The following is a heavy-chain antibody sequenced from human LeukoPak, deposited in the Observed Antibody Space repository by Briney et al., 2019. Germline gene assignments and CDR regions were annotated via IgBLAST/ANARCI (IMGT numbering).Heavy chain of an antibody. Sequence: GASVKVSCKASGYTFTGYYMHWVRQAPGQGLEWMGITNPSSGSTSYAQKFQGRVTMTRDTSTSAVYLELSRLRSEDTAVYFCARVVPRYYDTSGANWFDPWGQGTLVTVSS. CDR3: ARVVPRYYDTSGANWFDP. CDR2: TNPSSGST. D-gene: IGHD3-22*01. V-gene: IGHV1-46*01. CDR1: GYTFTGYY. J-gene: IGHJ5*02.